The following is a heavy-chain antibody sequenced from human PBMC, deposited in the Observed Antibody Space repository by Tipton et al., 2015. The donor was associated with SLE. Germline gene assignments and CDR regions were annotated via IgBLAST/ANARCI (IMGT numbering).Heavy chain of an antibody. Sequence: SLRLSCAASGFMFSNYSMNWVRQAPGKGLEWVSAISGSGGSTYYADSVKGRFTISRDNSKNTLHLQMNSLRAEDSAVYYCAKDHSSGWYPGYWGQGTLVTVSS. CDR1: GFMFSNYS. CDR2: ISGSGGST. D-gene: IGHD6-19*01. V-gene: IGHV3-23*01. J-gene: IGHJ4*02. CDR3: AKDHSSGWYPGY.